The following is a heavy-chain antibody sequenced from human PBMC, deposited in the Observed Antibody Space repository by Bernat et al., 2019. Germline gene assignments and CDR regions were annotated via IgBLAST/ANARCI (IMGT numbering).Heavy chain of an antibody. Sequence: QVQLVQSGAEVKKPGSSVKVSCKASGGTFSSYAISWVRQAPGQGLEWMGGIMPIFGTANYEQKFRGRGTITADKSTSTAYMELSSLRSEDTAVYYCARDRYDSSGYPFYGMDVWGQGTTVTVSS. CDR2: IMPIFGTA. CDR3: ARDRYDSSGYPFYGMDV. J-gene: IGHJ6*02. D-gene: IGHD3-22*01. V-gene: IGHV1-69*06. CDR1: GGTFSSYA.